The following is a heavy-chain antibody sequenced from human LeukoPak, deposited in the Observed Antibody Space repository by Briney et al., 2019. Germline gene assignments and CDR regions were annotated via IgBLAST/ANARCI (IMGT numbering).Heavy chain of an antibody. J-gene: IGHJ4*02. Sequence: GGSLRLSCAASGFTFSSYAMSWVRQAPGKGLEWVSAISGSGGSTYYADSVKGRFTISRDNSRNTLYLQMNSLRAEDTAVYYCAKATKLMVYAHYDYWGQGTLVTVSS. CDR3: AKATKLMVYAHYDY. D-gene: IGHD2-8*01. CDR2: ISGSGGST. V-gene: IGHV3-23*01. CDR1: GFTFSSYA.